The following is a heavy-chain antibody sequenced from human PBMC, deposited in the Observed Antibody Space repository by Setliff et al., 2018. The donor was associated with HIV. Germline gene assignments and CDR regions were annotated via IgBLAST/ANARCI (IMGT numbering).Heavy chain of an antibody. CDR3: ARHRQNSDWFDP. J-gene: IGHJ5*02. CDR2: MNSKGES. D-gene: IGHD3-10*01. Sequence: SETLSLTCTVSGGSISVDNYFWGWIRQPPGKGREWIGIMNSKGESFYNASITNGVLISIEASKNSFSLTMTSVTAADTAVYYCARHRQNSDWFDPWGQGILVTVSS. V-gene: IGHV4-39*01. CDR1: GGSISVDNYF.